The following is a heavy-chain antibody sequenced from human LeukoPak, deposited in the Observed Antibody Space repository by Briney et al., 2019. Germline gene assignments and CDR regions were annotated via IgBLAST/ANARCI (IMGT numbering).Heavy chain of an antibody. CDR2: ISGSGGST. CDR3: AKNGYSSSWYGANWFDP. D-gene: IGHD6-13*01. CDR1: GFTFSSYS. V-gene: IGHV3-23*01. Sequence: GGSLRLSCAASGFTFSSYSMNWVRQAPGKGLEWVSAISGSGGSTYYADSVKGRFTISRDNSKNTLYLQMNSLRAEDTAVYYCAKNGYSSSWYGANWFDPWGQGTLVTVSS. J-gene: IGHJ5*02.